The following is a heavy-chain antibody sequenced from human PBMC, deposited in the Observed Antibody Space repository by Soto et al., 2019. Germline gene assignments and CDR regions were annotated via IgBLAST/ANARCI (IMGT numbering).Heavy chain of an antibody. Sequence: QTLSLTGATSGATFSGNSAAWNWIRQSPSRGLEWLGRTYYRSKWYNDYSVSVKSRITVTPDTSKNQFSLHMKSVTPEDTAVYYGAREFPYYESSDSYFDYWGQGALVTVSS. CDR2: TYYRSKWYN. CDR3: AREFPYYESSDSYFDY. J-gene: IGHJ4*02. D-gene: IGHD3-16*01. CDR1: GATFSGNSAA. V-gene: IGHV6-1*01.